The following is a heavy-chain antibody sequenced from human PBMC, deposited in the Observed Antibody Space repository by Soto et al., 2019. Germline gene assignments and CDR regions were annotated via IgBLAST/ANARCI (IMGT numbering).Heavy chain of an antibody. CDR1: GGIFTNYA. CDR3: AKAPTASSPFDY. Sequence: QVQLVQSGAEMKRPGSSLKVSCETSGGIFTNYAFNWVRRAPGQGLEWMGCIIPVLNIANYAQKFQGRITLTADKSTSTAYLELTSLTSEDTAIYFCAKAPTASSPFDYWGQGTLVTVSS. J-gene: IGHJ4*02. CDR2: IIPVLNIA. V-gene: IGHV1-69*04. D-gene: IGHD1-26*01.